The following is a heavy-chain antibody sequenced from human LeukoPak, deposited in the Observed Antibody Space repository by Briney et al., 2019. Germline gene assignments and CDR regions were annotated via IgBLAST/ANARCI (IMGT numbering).Heavy chain of an antibody. J-gene: IGHJ6*02. V-gene: IGHV4-39*01. CDR3: ASPGDCSSTSCYLGGDPQRYYYYGMDV. CDR1: GGSISSSSYY. D-gene: IGHD2-2*01. CDR2: IYYSGST. Sequence: PSETLSLTCTVSGGSISSSSYYWGWIRQPPGKGLEWIGSIYYSGSTYYNPSLKSRVTISVDTSKNQFSLKLSSVTAADTAVYYCASPGDCSSTSCYLGGDPQRYYYYGMDVWGQGTTVTASS.